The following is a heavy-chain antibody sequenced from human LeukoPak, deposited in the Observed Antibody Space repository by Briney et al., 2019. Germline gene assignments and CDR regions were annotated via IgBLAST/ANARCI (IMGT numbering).Heavy chain of an antibody. D-gene: IGHD3-9*01. CDR2: INHSGST. Sequence: SETLSLTCAVYGGSFSGYYWSWIRQPPGKGLEWIGEINHSGSTNYNPSLKSRVTISVDTSKNLFSLKLRSVTAADTAVYYCARSKDILTGYCFDYWGQGTLVTVSS. J-gene: IGHJ4*02. CDR3: ARSKDILTGYCFDY. V-gene: IGHV4-34*01. CDR1: GGSFSGYY.